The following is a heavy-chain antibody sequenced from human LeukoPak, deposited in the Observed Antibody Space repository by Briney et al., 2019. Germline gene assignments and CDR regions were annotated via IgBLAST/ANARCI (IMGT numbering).Heavy chain of an antibody. V-gene: IGHV1-46*01. CDR3: ARAKSADY. CDR1: GYSLTTYY. D-gene: IGHD4/OR15-4a*01. CDR2: INPSGGGT. Sequence: GASVKVSCKASGYSLTTYYMHWVRQAPGQGLEWMAIINPSGGGTNYAPKLQDRVTMTTDTSTSTAYMELRSLRSDDTAVYYCARAKSADYWGQGTLVTVSS. J-gene: IGHJ4*02.